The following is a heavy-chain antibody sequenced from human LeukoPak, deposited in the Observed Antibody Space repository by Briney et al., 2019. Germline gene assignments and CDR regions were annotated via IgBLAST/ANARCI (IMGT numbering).Heavy chain of an antibody. Sequence: ASVKVSYKASGYTFTSYGISWVRQAPGQGLEWMGWISAYNGNTNYAQKLQGRVTMTTDTSTSTAYMELRSLRSDDTAVYYCARSHIVVVTALRGSWFDPWGQGTLVTVSS. CDR1: GYTFTSYG. D-gene: IGHD2-21*02. J-gene: IGHJ5*02. CDR2: ISAYNGNT. V-gene: IGHV1-18*01. CDR3: ARSHIVVVTALRGSWFDP.